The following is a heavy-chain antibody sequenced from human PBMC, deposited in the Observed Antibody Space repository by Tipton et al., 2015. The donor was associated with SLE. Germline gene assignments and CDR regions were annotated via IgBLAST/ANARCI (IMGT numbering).Heavy chain of an antibody. CDR3: ARAGDCDSSGYNY. V-gene: IGHV4-34*01. Sequence: TLSLTCAVYGGSFSGYYWSWIRQPPGKGLEWIGEINHSGSTNYNPSLKSRVTISVDTSKNQFSLKLSSVTAADTAVYYCARAGDCDSSGYNYWGQGTLVTVSS. J-gene: IGHJ4*02. CDR2: INHSGST. CDR1: GGSFSGYY. D-gene: IGHD3-22*01.